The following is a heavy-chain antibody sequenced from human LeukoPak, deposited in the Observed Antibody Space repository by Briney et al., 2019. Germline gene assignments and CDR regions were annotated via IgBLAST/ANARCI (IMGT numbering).Heavy chain of an antibody. CDR1: GYTFTSYG. D-gene: IGHD3-9*01. Sequence: ASVKVSCKASGYTFTSYGISWVRQAPGQGLEWMGWISAYNGNTNYAQKFQGRVTMTRNTSISTAYMELSSLRSEDTAVYYCARASNYDILTGLTWGQGTLVTVSS. CDR3: ARASNYDILTGLT. J-gene: IGHJ5*02. V-gene: IGHV1-18*01. CDR2: ISAYNGNT.